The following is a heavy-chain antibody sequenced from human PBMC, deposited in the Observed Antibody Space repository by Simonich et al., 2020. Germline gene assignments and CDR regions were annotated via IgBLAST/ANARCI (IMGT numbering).Heavy chain of an antibody. CDR2: NNPNRGSK. CDR3: ARDGGNCSGGSCYWYFDL. J-gene: IGHJ2*01. D-gene: IGHD2-15*01. Sequence: QVQLVQSGAEVKKPGASVKVSCKASGYTFTGYYMHWVRQAPGQGLEWMGRNNPNRGSKNYARKFTGRVTMTRDTSISTAYMGLSRLRSDATAVYYCARDGGNCSGGSCYWYFDLWGRGTLVTVSS. CDR1: GYTFTGYY. V-gene: IGHV1-2*06.